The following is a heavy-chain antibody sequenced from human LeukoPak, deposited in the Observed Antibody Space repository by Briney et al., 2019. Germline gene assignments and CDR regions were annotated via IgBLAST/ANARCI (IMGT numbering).Heavy chain of an antibody. CDR3: ARVEEAKRSYDY. D-gene: IGHD3-10*01. CDR2: INPNSGGT. CDR1: GYTFTGYY. J-gene: IGHJ4*02. V-gene: IGHV1-2*02. Sequence: ASVKVSCKASGYTFTGYYMHWVRQAPGQGLECMGWINPNSGGTNYAQKFQGRVTMTRDTSISTAYMELSRLRSDDTAVYYCARVEEAKRSYDYWGQGTLVTVSS.